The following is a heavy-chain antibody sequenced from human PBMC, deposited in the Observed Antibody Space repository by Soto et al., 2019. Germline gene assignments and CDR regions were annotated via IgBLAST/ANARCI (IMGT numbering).Heavy chain of an antibody. Sequence: SETLSLTCTVSGDSISSGGYYWTWIRQHPGVGLEWIGYIHHSGSTYYNPSLQSLFTISIDTSRSQFSLEVRSVTAADTAVYYCATDVGGYGRSDDWGLGSLVTVSS. J-gene: IGHJ4*02. CDR2: IHHSGST. CDR3: ATDVGGYGRSDD. CDR1: GDSISSGGYY. V-gene: IGHV4-31*01. D-gene: IGHD5-12*01.